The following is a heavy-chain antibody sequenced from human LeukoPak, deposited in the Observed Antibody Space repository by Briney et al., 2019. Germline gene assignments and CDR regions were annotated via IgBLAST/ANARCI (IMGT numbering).Heavy chain of an antibody. CDR3: ARDGGSSTSKNWFDP. D-gene: IGHD2-2*01. Sequence: PSETLSLTCTVSGGSISSSGYYWGWIRQPPGKGLEWIGSISYSGTTYYNPSLKSRVTISVDTSKNQFSLKLSSVTAADTAVYYCARDGGSSTSKNWFDPWGQGTLVTVSS. V-gene: IGHV4-39*07. CDR1: GGSISSSGYY. CDR2: ISYSGTT. J-gene: IGHJ5*02.